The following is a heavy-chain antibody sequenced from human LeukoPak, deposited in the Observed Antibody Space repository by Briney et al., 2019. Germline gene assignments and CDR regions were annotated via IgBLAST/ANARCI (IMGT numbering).Heavy chain of an antibody. J-gene: IGHJ4*01. V-gene: IGHV3-74*01. CDR3: ARESEAAGTYYLDH. CDR1: GFTFSAYW. Sequence: GGSLRLSCAASGFTFSAYWMHWVRQAPGKGLMWVSRIHADGQNTWYADSVKGRFTISRDNATNTVYLQLNSLRVEDTAVYYCARESEAAGTYYLDHWGQGNVVTVYS. CDR2: IHADGQNT. D-gene: IGHD6-25*01.